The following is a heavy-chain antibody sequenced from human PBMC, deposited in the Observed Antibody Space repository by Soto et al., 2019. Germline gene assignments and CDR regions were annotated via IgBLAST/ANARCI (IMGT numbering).Heavy chain of an antibody. J-gene: IGHJ6*03. CDR1: GYTFSSYD. CDR3: ARRDSGGASSTYYHY. CDR2: MNPNRGNT. D-gene: IGHD2-15*01. V-gene: IGHV1-8*01. Sequence: SAKVSCKASGYTFSSYDINSVRQATGLGLEWMGWMNPNRGNTGYAQKFQGRVTMTRNTPISTAYMELSSLRSEDTASYYCARRDSGGASSTYYHY.